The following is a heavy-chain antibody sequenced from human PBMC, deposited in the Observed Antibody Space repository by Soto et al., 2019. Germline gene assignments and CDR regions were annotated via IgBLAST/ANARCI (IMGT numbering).Heavy chain of an antibody. Sequence: GGSLRLSCAASGFTFSSHWLSWVRQAPGKGLEWVANIKQDGSEKYYVDSVKGRFTISRDNAKNSLYLQMNSLRAEDTAVYYCARVNFGYYDSSGYYYEWVFDYWGQGTLVTVSS. D-gene: IGHD3-22*01. V-gene: IGHV3-7*01. J-gene: IGHJ4*02. CDR2: IKQDGSEK. CDR3: ARVNFGYYDSSGYYYEWVFDY. CDR1: GFTFSSHW.